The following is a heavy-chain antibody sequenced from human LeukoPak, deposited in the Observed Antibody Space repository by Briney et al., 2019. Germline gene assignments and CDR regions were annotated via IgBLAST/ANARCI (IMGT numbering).Heavy chain of an antibody. Sequence: GGSLRLSCGASGFIFSNYNMNWVRQAPEKGLEWVSSISITSTYVYYADSVKGQFTISRDNAKNSLYLQMNSLKAEDTAVYYCARVPHYCSSTSCHFDYWGQGTLVTVSS. CDR1: GFIFSNYN. D-gene: IGHD2-2*01. J-gene: IGHJ4*02. CDR2: ISITSTYV. V-gene: IGHV3-21*01. CDR3: ARVPHYCSSTSCHFDY.